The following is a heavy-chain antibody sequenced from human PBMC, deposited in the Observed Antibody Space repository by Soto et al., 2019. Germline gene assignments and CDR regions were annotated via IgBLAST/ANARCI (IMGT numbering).Heavy chain of an antibody. CDR3: ARGIYDTSVGTAFDI. CDR1: GDSVSSDTVV. J-gene: IGHJ3*02. D-gene: IGHD3-22*01. CDR2: TYYRSKWYS. Sequence: VQLQQSGPGLVKPSQTLSLTCAISGDSVSSDTVVWNWIRLSPSRGLEWLGRTYYRSKWYSEDVVFVQSRISINPDTSKNHFSLQLSSVTPEDTAVYYCARGIYDTSVGTAFDIWGQGTKVTVSS. V-gene: IGHV6-1*01.